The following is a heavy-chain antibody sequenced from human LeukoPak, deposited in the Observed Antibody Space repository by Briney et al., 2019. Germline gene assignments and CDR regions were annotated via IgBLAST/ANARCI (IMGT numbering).Heavy chain of an antibody. CDR1: GFTFSSYA. D-gene: IGHD6-19*01. CDR2: ISGTGDST. J-gene: IGHJ4*02. Sequence: PGGSLRLSCAASGFTFSSYAMSWVRQAPGKGLEWVSAISGTGDSTYYADSVKGRFTISRDNSKNTLYLQMNSLRAEDTAVYYCAKDRPGIAVAGVIDNWGQGTLVTVSS. CDR3: AKDRPGIAVAGVIDN. V-gene: IGHV3-23*01.